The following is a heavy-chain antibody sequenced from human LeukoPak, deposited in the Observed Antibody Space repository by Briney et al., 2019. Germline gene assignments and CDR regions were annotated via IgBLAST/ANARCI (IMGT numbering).Heavy chain of an antibody. CDR3: ARDALYWGGWSDY. D-gene: IGHD3-16*01. CDR1: GFTVSSNY. Sequence: GGSLRLSCAASGFTVSSNYMSWVRQAPGKGLEWVSVIYSGGSTYYADSVKGRFTISRDNSKNTLYLQMNSLRAEDTAVYYCARDALYWGGWSDYWGQGTLVTVSS. V-gene: IGHV3-53*05. J-gene: IGHJ4*02. CDR2: IYSGGST.